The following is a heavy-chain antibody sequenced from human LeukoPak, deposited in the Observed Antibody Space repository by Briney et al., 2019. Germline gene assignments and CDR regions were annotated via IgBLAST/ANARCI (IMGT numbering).Heavy chain of an antibody. CDR3: ARAGKLLWFGELSRPFDY. CDR2: IKQDGSEK. V-gene: IGHV3-7*01. J-gene: IGHJ4*02. CDR1: GFTFSSYW. D-gene: IGHD3-10*01. Sequence: GGSLRLSCAASGFTFSSYWMSWVRQAPGKGLEWVANIKQDGSEKYYVDSVKGRFTISRDNAKNSLYLQMNSLRAEDTAVYYCARAGKLLWFGELSRPFDYWGQGTLVTVSS.